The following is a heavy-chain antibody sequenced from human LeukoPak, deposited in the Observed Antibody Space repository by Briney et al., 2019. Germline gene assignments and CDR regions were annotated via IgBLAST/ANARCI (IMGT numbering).Heavy chain of an antibody. Sequence: SQTLSLXCTVSGGSISSGSYYWSWIRQPAGKGLEWIGRIYTSGSTNYNPSLKSRVTISVDTSKNQFSLKLSSVTAADTAVYYCARGATYYYDSSGHSSSDDAFDIWGQGTMVTVSS. D-gene: IGHD3-22*01. V-gene: IGHV4-61*02. CDR3: ARGATYYYDSSGHSSSDDAFDI. CDR1: GGSISSGSYY. CDR2: IYTSGST. J-gene: IGHJ3*02.